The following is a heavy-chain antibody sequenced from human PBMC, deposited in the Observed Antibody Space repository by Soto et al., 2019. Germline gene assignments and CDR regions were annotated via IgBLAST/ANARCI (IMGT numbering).Heavy chain of an antibody. CDR3: AKDLGPYRPRYYYGMDV. Sequence: TGGSLRLSCAASGFTFSSYGMHWVRQAPGKGLEWVAVISYDGSNKYYADSVKGRFTISRDNSKNTLYLQMNSLRAEDTAVYYCAKDLGPYRPRYYYGMDVWGQGPTVTVYS. D-gene: IGHD3-16*02. J-gene: IGHJ6*02. CDR1: GFTFSSYG. CDR2: ISYDGSNK. V-gene: IGHV3-30*18.